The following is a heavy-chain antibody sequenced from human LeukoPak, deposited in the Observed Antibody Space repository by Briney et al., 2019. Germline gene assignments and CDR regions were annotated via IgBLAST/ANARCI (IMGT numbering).Heavy chain of an antibody. CDR1: GYTFTSYG. CDR2: ISAYNGNT. Sequence: GASVKVSCKASGYTFTSYGISWVRQAPGQGLEWMGWISAYNGNTNYAQKLQGRITMSTDTSTSTAYMELRSLRSDDTAVYFCARVGIAVAGISYFDYWRQGTLVSLSS. CDR3: ARVGIAVAGISYFDY. D-gene: IGHD6-19*01. J-gene: IGHJ4*02. V-gene: IGHV1-18*01.